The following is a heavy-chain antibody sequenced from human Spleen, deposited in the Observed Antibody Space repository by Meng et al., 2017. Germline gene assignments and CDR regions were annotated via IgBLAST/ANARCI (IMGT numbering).Heavy chain of an antibody. J-gene: IGHJ4*02. V-gene: IGHV1-2*06. D-gene: IGHD6-13*01. Sequence: QVELVESGAEVKKPGPAVKGTCKASGYSFPDYWVQWVRRAPGQGLEWKGRINPKSGDTHYAQRFQGRVTMTRDTSISTAYMELSGLRSDDTAMYYCARDEDISAAGKLFSDYWGQGTLVTVSS. CDR1: GYSFPDYW. CDR3: ARDEDISAAGKLFSDY. CDR2: INPKSGDT.